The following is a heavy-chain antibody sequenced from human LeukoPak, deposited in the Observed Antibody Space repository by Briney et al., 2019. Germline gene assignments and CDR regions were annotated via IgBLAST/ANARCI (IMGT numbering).Heavy chain of an antibody. CDR2: INHSGST. J-gene: IGHJ4*02. CDR1: GGSFSGYY. D-gene: IGHD2-21*02. CDR3: ARGPYCGGDCYSHLDY. V-gene: IGHV4-34*01. Sequence: SETLSLTCAVYGGSFSGYYWSWIRQPPGKGLEWVGEINHSGSTNYNPSLKSRVTISVDTSKNQFSLKLSSVTAADTAVYYCARGPYCGGDCYSHLDYWGQGTLVTVSS.